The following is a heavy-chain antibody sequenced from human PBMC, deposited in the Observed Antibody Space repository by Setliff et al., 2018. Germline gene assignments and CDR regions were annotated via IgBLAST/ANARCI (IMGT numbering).Heavy chain of an antibody. V-gene: IGHV5-51*01. D-gene: IGHD4-17*01. Sequence: GASLKISCQGSGYNFNTAWIGWVRQKPGKGLEWMGVIYPDDSGSRYSPSFEGHVTLSVDKSIGTASLQWASLKISDSAIYYCARRDFGSDYPLRIWGQGTLVTVSS. J-gene: IGHJ4*02. CDR3: ARRDFGSDYPLRI. CDR2: IYPDDSGS. CDR1: GYNFNTAW.